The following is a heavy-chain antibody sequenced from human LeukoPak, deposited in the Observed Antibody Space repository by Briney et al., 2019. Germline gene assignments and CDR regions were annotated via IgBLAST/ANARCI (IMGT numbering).Heavy chain of an antibody. CDR2: IYATGST. CDR3: ARQGYTASCYFLDF. Sequence: PSETLSLTCDVSGDFIRSYWWGWVRQPAGKGLEWIGRIYATGSTKFNPSLKSRLTMSMDTSTNQLSLKLSLELTSVTAADTAVYFCARQGYTASCYFLDFWSQGTLVTVSP. V-gene: IGHV4-4*07. D-gene: IGHD2-2*01. CDR1: GDFIRSYW. J-gene: IGHJ4*02.